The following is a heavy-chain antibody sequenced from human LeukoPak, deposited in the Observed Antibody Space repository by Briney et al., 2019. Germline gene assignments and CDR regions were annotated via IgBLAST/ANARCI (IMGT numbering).Heavy chain of an antibody. CDR3: ARGGYCSGGSCYGLVGDY. Sequence: ASVKVSCKASGYTFTTYDISWVRQAPGQGLEWMGWISAYSGNTNYAQKLQGRVTMTTDTSTSTAYMDLRSLRSDDTAVYYCARGGYCSGGSCYGLVGDYWGQETLVTVSS. V-gene: IGHV1-18*01. D-gene: IGHD2-15*01. J-gene: IGHJ4*02. CDR1: GYTFTTYD. CDR2: ISAYSGNT.